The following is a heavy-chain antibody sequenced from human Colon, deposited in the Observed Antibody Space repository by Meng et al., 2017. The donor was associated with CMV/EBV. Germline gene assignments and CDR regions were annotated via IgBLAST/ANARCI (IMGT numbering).Heavy chain of an antibody. V-gene: IGHV4-59*01. D-gene: IGHD3-16*02. J-gene: IGHJ6*02. CDR3: ARDNGDYYYGMDV. Sequence: SETLSLTCTVSGDSINDYYWSWIRQSPGKGLEGIGYIYYSGSTHYNPSLEGRVDISIDTSRKHFSLKMTSVTAADTATYSCARDNGDYYYGMDVWGQGTTVTVSS. CDR2: IYYSGST. CDR1: GDSINDYY.